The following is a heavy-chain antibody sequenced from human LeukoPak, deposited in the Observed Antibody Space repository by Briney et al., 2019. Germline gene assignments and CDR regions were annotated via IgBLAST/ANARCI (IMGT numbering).Heavy chain of an antibody. Sequence: GGSLRLSCAASGFTFRNYNMNWVRQAPGKGLEWVSYISSSGSTIYYADSVKGRFTISRDNAKNSLYLQMNSLRAEDTAVYYCAELGITMIGGVWGKGTTVTISS. J-gene: IGHJ6*04. D-gene: IGHD3-10*02. CDR3: AELGITMIGGV. CDR2: ISSSGSTI. V-gene: IGHV3-48*04. CDR1: GFTFRNYN.